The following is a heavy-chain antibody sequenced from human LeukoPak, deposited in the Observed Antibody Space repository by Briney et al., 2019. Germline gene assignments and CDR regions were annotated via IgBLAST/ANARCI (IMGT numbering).Heavy chain of an antibody. D-gene: IGHD6-19*01. CDR2: ISGSSGST. CDR1: GFTLSSYA. Sequence: PGGSLRLSCAASGFTLSSYAMTWVRQAPGKGLEWVSAISGSSGSTYYADSVKGRFTISRDNSKNTLYLQMNSLRAEDTALYYCAKDIAVPGSTSYGMDAWGQGTTVTVSS. V-gene: IGHV3-23*01. CDR3: AKDIAVPGSTSYGMDA. J-gene: IGHJ6*02.